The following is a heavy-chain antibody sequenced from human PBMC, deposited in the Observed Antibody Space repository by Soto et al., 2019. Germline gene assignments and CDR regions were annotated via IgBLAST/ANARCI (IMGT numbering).Heavy chain of an antibody. J-gene: IGHJ1*01. CDR1: GGSISSYY. Sequence: PSETLSLTYTVSGGSISSYYWSWIRQPPGKGLECLGYIYYSGYTYSNPSLRSRVTISVDTSKNQFSLKLSSVTAADTAVYYCAIYDSSGSRGFQHWGQGTPVTVSS. D-gene: IGHD3-22*01. CDR2: IYYSGYT. V-gene: IGHV4-59*06. CDR3: AIYDSSGSRGFQH.